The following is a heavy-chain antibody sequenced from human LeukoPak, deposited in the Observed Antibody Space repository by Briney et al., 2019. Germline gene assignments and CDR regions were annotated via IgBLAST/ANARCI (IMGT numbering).Heavy chain of an antibody. D-gene: IGHD1-26*01. Sequence: ASVKVSFKASGYTFTSYDINWVRQATGQGLEWMGWMNPNSGNTGYAQKFQGRVTMTRNTSISTAYMELSSLRSEDTAVYYCARGHWAGIVGATDYWGQGTLVTVSS. V-gene: IGHV1-8*01. CDR1: GYTFTSYD. J-gene: IGHJ4*02. CDR2: MNPNSGNT. CDR3: ARGHWAGIVGATDY.